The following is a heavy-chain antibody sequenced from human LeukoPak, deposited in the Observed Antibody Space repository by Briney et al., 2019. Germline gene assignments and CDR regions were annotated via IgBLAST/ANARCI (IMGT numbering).Heavy chain of an antibody. J-gene: IGHJ6*03. CDR1: GGTFSSYA. V-gene: IGHV1-69*13. CDR2: IIPIFGTA. D-gene: IGHD4-11*01. Sequence: SVKVSCKASGGTFSSYAISWVRQAPGQGLEWMGGIIPIFGTANYAQKFQGRVTITADESTSTAYMELSSLTSEDTAVYYCARAGRFSNYDYYYHMDVWGKGTTVIVSS. CDR3: ARAGRFSNYDYYYHMDV.